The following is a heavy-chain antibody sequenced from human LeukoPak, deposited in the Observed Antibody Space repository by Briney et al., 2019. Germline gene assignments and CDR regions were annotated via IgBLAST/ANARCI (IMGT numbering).Heavy chain of an antibody. J-gene: IGHJ4*02. V-gene: IGHV3-7*01. CDR1: GFTFSNHW. CDR2: INPDGSEK. D-gene: IGHD4-17*01. Sequence: PGGSLRLSCAASGFTFSNHWISWVRQAPGKGLEWVADINPDGSEKNYVDSVKGRFTTSRDNVQNSGSLQMNSLRAEDTAVYYRVRGHYGRDYWGQGTLVSVSS. CDR3: VRGHYGRDY.